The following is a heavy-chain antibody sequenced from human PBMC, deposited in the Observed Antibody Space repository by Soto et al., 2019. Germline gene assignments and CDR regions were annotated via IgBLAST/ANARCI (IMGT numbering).Heavy chain of an antibody. J-gene: IGHJ6*03. D-gene: IGHD6-19*01. Sequence: QVQLVQSGAEVKKPGSSVKVSCKASGGTFSSYTISWVRQAPGQGLEWMGRIIPILGIANYAQKFQGRVTITADKSTSTAYMELSSLRSEDTAVYYWAREAGSSPNYYYYMDVWGKGTTVTVSS. V-gene: IGHV1-69*08. CDR3: AREAGSSPNYYYYMDV. CDR2: IIPILGIA. CDR1: GGTFSSYT.